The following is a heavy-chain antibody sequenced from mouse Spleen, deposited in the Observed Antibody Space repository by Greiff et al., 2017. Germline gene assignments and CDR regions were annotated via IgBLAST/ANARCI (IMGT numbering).Heavy chain of an antibody. CDR1: GYTFTDYY. CDR2: INPNNGGT. CDR3: APIYYGDDGFAY. Sequence: EVQLQQSGPELVKPGASVKISCKASGYTFTDYYMNWVKQSHGKSLEWIGEINPNNGGTSYNLRFKGKATLTVDKSSSTAYMELRSLTSEDSAVYYCAPIYYGDDGFAYWGQGTLVTVSA. D-gene: IGHD2-2*01. J-gene: IGHJ3*01. V-gene: IGHV1-26*01.